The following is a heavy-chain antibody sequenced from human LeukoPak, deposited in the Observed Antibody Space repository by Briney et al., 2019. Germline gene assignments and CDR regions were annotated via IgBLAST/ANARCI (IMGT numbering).Heavy chain of an antibody. V-gene: IGHV3-23*01. CDR3: AKSPLFYYSSISFDP. CDR1: GFTFSIYA. CDR2: ISGSVGST. Sequence: GRSLRLSCAASGFTFSIYAMSWVRQAPGKGLEWVSAISGSVGSTYYADSVKGRFTISRDNSKNTLYLQMNNLTAEDTAVYYCAKSPLFYYSSISFDPWGQGTLVTVSS. J-gene: IGHJ5*02. D-gene: IGHD6-13*01.